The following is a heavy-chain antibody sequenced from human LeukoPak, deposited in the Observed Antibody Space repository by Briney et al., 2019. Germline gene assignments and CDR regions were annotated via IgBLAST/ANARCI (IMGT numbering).Heavy chain of an antibody. CDR2: IYTSGST. CDR3: ARDLTTVYYYYMDV. V-gene: IGHV4-4*07. D-gene: IGHD1-14*01. CDR1: GGSISSYY. J-gene: IGHJ6*03. Sequence: SETLSLTCAVYGGSISSYYWSWIRQPAGKGLEWIGRIYTSGSTNYNPSLKSRVTMSVDTSKNQFSLKLSSVTAADTAVYYCARDLTTVYYYYMDVWGKGTTVTVSS.